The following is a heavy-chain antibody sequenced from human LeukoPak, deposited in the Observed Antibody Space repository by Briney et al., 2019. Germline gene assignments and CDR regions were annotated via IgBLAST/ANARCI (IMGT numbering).Heavy chain of an antibody. CDR3: ARGFSGYTDY. Sequence: PSQTLSLTCTVYGGSISSGGYYWSWIRQHPGQGLEWIGYICYSGSTYYNPSLKSRVTISVDTSKNQFSLKLSPVTAEDTAVYYCARGFSGYTDYWGQGTLVTVSS. CDR1: GGSISSGGYY. D-gene: IGHD3-22*01. J-gene: IGHJ4*02. V-gene: IGHV4-31*03. CDR2: ICYSGST.